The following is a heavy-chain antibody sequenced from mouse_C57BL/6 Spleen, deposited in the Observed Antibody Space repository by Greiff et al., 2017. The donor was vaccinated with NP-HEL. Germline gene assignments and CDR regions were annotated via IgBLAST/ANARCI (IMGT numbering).Heavy chain of an antibody. Sequence: QVQLQQSGAELAKPGASVKLSCKASGYTFTSYWMHWVKQRPGQGLEWIGYINPSSGYTKYNQKFKDKATLTADKSSSTAYMQLSSLTYEDSAVDYCASPYYYGSRAMDDWGQGTSVTVSS. CDR1: GYTFTSYW. CDR2: INPSSGYT. J-gene: IGHJ4*01. V-gene: IGHV1-7*01. D-gene: IGHD1-1*01. CDR3: ASPYYYGSRAMDD.